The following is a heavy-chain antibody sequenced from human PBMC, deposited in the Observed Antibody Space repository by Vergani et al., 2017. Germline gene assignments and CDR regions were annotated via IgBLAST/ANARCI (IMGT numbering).Heavy chain of an antibody. D-gene: IGHD2-15*01. Sequence: QVQLQESGPGLVKPSETLSLTCTVSGDSVISTDYHWGWIRQPPGKGLEWIGSMDYSGSTSYHPSLEGRISISFETPRNQFSLSLTSVTAADTAVYYCASKRGACRAAYCHSYDFWGPGTLVGVSS. CDR2: MDYSGST. J-gene: IGHJ4*02. CDR3: ASKRGACRAAYCHSYDF. CDR1: GDSVISTDYH. V-gene: IGHV4-39*01.